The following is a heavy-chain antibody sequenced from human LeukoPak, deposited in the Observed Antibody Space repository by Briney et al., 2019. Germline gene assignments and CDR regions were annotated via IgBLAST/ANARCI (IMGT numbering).Heavy chain of an antibody. J-gene: IGHJ4*02. D-gene: IGHD6-13*01. Sequence: PGGSLRLSCAASGFTFSDYYISWIRQAPGKGLEWVSYISSGGTTIYYADSVKGRFTISRDNAKNSPYLQMNSLRAEDTAVYYCARDLRGYSSSWYYFDYWGQGTLVTVSS. V-gene: IGHV3-11*01. CDR2: ISSGGTTI. CDR3: ARDLRGYSSSWYYFDY. CDR1: GFTFSDYY.